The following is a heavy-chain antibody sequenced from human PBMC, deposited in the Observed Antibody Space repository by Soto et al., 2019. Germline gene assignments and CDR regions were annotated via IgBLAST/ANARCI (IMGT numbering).Heavy chain of an antibody. CDR2: ISGSGGST. CDR3: AKDQGSGYYYYGMDV. Sequence: GGSLRLSCAASGFPFSSYAMSWVRQAPGKGLEWVSAISGSGGSTYYADSVKGRFTISRDNSKNTLYLQMNSLRAEDTAVYYCAKDQGSGYYYYGMDVWGQGTTVTVSS. J-gene: IGHJ6*02. CDR1: GFPFSSYA. V-gene: IGHV3-23*01.